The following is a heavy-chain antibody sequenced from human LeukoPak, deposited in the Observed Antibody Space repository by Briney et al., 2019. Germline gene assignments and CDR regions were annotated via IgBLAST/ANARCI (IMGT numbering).Heavy chain of an antibody. CDR2: MSPNSGNT. CDR3: AREQQLATYYYYYYGMDV. J-gene: IGHJ6*02. Sequence: ASVKVSCKASGYTFTGYYMHWVRQAPGQGLEWMGWMSPNSGNTGYAQKFQGRVTMTRNTSISTAYMELSSLRSEDTAVYYCAREQQLATYYYYYYGMDVWGQGTTVTVSS. D-gene: IGHD6-13*01. CDR1: GYTFTGYY. V-gene: IGHV1-8*02.